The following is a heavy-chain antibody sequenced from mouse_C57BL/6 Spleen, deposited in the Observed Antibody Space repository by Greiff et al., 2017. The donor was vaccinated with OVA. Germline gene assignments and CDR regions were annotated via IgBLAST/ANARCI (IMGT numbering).Heavy chain of an antibody. V-gene: IGHV1-52*01. J-gene: IGHJ4*01. D-gene: IGHD1-1*01. CDR2: IDPSDSET. Sequence: VQLQQPGAELVRPGSSVKLSCKASGYTFTSYWMHWVKQRPIQGLEWIGNIDPSDSETHYNQKFKDKATLTVDKSSSTAYMQLSSLTSEDSAVYYCARGPGSSRYYYAMDYWGQGTSVTVSS. CDR1: GYTFTSYW. CDR3: ARGPGSSRYYYAMDY.